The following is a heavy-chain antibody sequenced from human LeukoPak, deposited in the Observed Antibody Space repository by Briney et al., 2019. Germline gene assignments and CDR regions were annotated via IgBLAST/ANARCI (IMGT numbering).Heavy chain of an antibody. V-gene: IGHV1-69*05. CDR2: IIPIFGTA. D-gene: IGHD4-17*01. J-gene: IGHJ4*02. CDR3: ARVLGDGDYVLDY. Sequence: SVRVSCKASGGTFSSYAISWVRQAPRQGLEWMGGIIPIFGTANYAQKFQGRVTITTDESTSTAYMELSSLRSEDTAVYYCARVLGDGDYVLDYWGQGTLVTVSS. CDR1: GGTFSSYA.